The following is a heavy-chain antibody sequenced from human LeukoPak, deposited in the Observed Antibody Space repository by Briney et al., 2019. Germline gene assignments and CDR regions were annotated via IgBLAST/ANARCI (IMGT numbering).Heavy chain of an antibody. J-gene: IGHJ4*02. Sequence: PGGSLRLSCAASGFTFSSYGMHWVRQAPGKGLEWVAVIWYDGSNKYYADSVKGRFTISRDNSKNTLYLQMNSLRADDTAVYYCARRYYCSGFFSDYWGQGTLVTVPS. CDR2: IWYDGSNK. CDR3: ARRYYCSGFFSDY. V-gene: IGHV3-33*01. D-gene: IGHD2-15*01. CDR1: GFTFSSYG.